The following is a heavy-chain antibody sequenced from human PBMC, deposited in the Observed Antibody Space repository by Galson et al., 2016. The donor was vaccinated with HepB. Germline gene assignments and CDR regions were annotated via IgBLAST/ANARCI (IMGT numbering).Heavy chain of an antibody. CDR3: ARWQEFSSSWYQAYYYYYYGMDV. CDR1: GDSFNTYA. V-gene: IGHV1-69*13. J-gene: IGHJ6*02. Sequence: SVKVSCKASGDSFNTYAFSWVRQAPGEGLEWMGGIIPIFVTTSYAQKFQGRVTITADESTSTVYMELSSLTSEDTAVYYCARWQEFSSSWYQAYYYYYYGMDVWGQGTTVTVSS. CDR2: IIPIFVTT. D-gene: IGHD6-13*01.